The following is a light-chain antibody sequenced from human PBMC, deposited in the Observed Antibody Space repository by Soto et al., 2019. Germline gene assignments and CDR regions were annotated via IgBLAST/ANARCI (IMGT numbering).Light chain of an antibody. J-gene: IGKJ3*01. V-gene: IGKV3-20*01. CDR3: QQYGSSPRVT. Sequence: EIVLTQSPGTLSLSPGERATLSCRASQSVGSSYLAWYQQNPGQAPRIPTYRASSRATGIPDRFIGSGSGTDFTLTISRLEPEDFAVYFCQQYGSSPRVTFGPGT. CDR1: QSVGSSY. CDR2: RAS.